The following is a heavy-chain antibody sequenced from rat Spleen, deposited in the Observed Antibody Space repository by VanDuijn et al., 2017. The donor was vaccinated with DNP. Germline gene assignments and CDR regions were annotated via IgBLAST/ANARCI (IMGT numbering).Heavy chain of an antibody. V-gene: IGHV5S13*01. CDR2: ISTAGGND. CDR3: ARGSGTYYWYFDF. CDR1: GFIFSNYD. D-gene: IGHD5-1*01. J-gene: IGHJ1*01. Sequence: EVQLVESGGGLVQPGRSLKLSCAASGFIFSNYDMAWVRQTPTKGLEWVASISTAGGNDYYRDSVKGRFTISRDNAKNTLYLQMNSLRSEDTATYYCARGSGTYYWYFDFWGPGTMVTVS.